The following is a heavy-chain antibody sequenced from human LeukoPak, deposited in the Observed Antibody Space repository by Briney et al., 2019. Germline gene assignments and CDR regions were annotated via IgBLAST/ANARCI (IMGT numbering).Heavy chain of an antibody. J-gene: IGHJ5*02. V-gene: IGHV4-39*07. CDR1: GGSISSSSYY. D-gene: IGHD3-10*01. CDR2: IYYSGST. CDR3: ARDPPLLWFGELLPGWFDP. Sequence: SETLSLTCTVSGGSISSSSYYWGWIRQPPGKGLEWIGSIYYSGSTYYNPSLKSRVTISVDTSKNQFSLKLSSVTAADTAVYYCARDPPLLWFGELLPGWFDPWGQGTLVTVSS.